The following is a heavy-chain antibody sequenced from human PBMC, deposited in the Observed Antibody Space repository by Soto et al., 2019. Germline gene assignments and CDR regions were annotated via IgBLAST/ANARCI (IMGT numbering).Heavy chain of an antibody. J-gene: IGHJ6*02. CDR3: ASSTIFGVVNYGMDV. D-gene: IGHD3-3*01. CDR2: IYYSGST. V-gene: IGHV4-30-4*01. Sequence: PSETLSLTCTVSGGSISSGDYYWSWIRQPPGKGLEWIGYIYYSGSTYYNPSLKSRVTISVDTSKNQFSLKLSSVTAADTAVYYCASSTIFGVVNYGMDVWGQGTTVTVSS. CDR1: GGSISSGDYY.